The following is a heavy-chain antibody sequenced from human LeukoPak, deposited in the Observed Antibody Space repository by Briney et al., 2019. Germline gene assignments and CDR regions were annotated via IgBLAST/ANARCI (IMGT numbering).Heavy chain of an antibody. J-gene: IGHJ3*02. CDR2: MNPNSGNT. Sequence: ASVKVTCKASGYTFTSYDINWVRQATGQGLEWMGWMNPNSGNTGYAQKFQGRVTMTRNTSISTAYMELSSLRSEDTAVYYCAREHIVVVIASSFDAFDIWGQGTMVTVSS. V-gene: IGHV1-8*01. CDR3: AREHIVVVIASSFDAFDI. CDR1: GYTFTSYD. D-gene: IGHD2-21*01.